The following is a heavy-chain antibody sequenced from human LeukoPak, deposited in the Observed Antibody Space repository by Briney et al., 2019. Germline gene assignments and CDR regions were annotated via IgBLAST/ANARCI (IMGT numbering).Heavy chain of an antibody. CDR3: AKVRLGYCSGGSCSRGGTPMDV. V-gene: IGHV3-74*01. Sequence: PGGSLRLSCAASGFTFSNYWMHWVRQPPGKGRVWVSRINSDGINTSYADSVKGRFTISRDNAKNTLNLQMNSLRAEDTAVYYCAKVRLGYCSGGSCSRGGTPMDVWGLGTLVTVSS. J-gene: IGHJ4*02. CDR2: INSDGINT. CDR1: GFTFSNYW. D-gene: IGHD2-15*01.